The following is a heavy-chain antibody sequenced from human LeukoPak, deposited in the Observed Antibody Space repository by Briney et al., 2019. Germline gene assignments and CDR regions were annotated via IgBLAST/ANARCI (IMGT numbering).Heavy chain of an antibody. Sequence: GGSLRLSCAASGFTFSSYAMSWVRQAPGKGLEWVSAISGSGGSTYYADSVKGRFTISRDNSKNTLYLQMNSLRAEDTAVYYCARDGGYYDSSGYYAGSDAFDIWGQGTMVTVSS. CDR2: ISGSGGST. CDR1: GFTFSSYA. J-gene: IGHJ3*02. V-gene: IGHV3-23*01. CDR3: ARDGGYYDSSGYYAGSDAFDI. D-gene: IGHD3-22*01.